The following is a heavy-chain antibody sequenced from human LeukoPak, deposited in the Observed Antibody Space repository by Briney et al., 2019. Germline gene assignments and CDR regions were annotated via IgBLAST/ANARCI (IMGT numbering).Heavy chain of an antibody. Sequence: GEALQISFQGSGFGFTSYWIGWVRPVPGKGRGWIGIIYPGDSETRYSPSFQGQVTISADKSIRTAYRHWSSLKASATALYYFARFTNYYYYYMEVWGKGTTVSVSS. CDR1: GFGFTSYW. CDR3: ARFTNYYYYYMEV. CDR2: IYPGDSET. V-gene: IGHV5-51*01. J-gene: IGHJ6*03. D-gene: IGHD1-1*01.